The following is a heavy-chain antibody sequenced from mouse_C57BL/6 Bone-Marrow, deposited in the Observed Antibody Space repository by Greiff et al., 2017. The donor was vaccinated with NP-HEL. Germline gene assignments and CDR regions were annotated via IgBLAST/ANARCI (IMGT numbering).Heavy chain of an antibody. D-gene: IGHD1-2*01. J-gene: IGHJ2*01. V-gene: IGHV5-4*03. Sequence: EVKLVESGGGLVKPGGSLKLSCAASGFTFSSYAMSWVRQTPEKRLEWVATISDGGSYTYYPDNVKGRFTISRDNAKNNLYLQMSHLKSEDTAMYYCARSSFPPFDYWGQGTTLTVSS. CDR1: GFTFSSYA. CDR3: ARSSFPPFDY. CDR2: ISDGGSYT.